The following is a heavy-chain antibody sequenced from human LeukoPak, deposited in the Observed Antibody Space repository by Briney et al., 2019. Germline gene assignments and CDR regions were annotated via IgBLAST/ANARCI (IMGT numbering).Heavy chain of an antibody. Sequence: GGSLRLSCASSGFIFSNYWMTWVRQAPGKGLEWVANIKPDGGEKYPVDSVEGRFTISRDNAKNSLYMQMNSLRAEDTALYYCARTHYDDGSAYRSLDYWGQGTLVTVSS. D-gene: IGHD3-22*01. CDR2: IKPDGGEK. V-gene: IGHV3-7*01. CDR1: GFIFSNYW. J-gene: IGHJ4*02. CDR3: ARTHYDDGSAYRSLDY.